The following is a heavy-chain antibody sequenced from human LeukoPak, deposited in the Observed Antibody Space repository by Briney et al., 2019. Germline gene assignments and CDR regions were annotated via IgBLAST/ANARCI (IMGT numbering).Heavy chain of an antibody. Sequence: QPGGSLRLSCATSGFTFSSSWMSWVRQAPGKGLECVANIKEDGREKYYVDSMKGRFTISRDNAKNSLYLQMSSLRAEDTAVYYCARGGRPDYWGQGTLVTVSS. D-gene: IGHD3-10*01. J-gene: IGHJ4*02. CDR1: GFTFSSSW. V-gene: IGHV3-7*01. CDR3: ARGGRPDY. CDR2: IKEDGREK.